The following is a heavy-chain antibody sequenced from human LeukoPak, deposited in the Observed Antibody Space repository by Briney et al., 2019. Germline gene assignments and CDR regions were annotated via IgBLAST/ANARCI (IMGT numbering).Heavy chain of an antibody. J-gene: IGHJ5*02. CDR1: GFTVSSNY. CDR3: ASPASHLISSGYYYVS. V-gene: IGHV3-66*02. D-gene: IGHD3-22*01. CDR2: IYSGGST. Sequence: GGSLRLSCAASGFTVSSNYMSWVRQAPGKGLEWVSDIYSGGSTYYADSVKGRFTISRDNSKNTLYLQMNSLRAEDTAVYYCASPASHLISSGYYYVSWGQGTLVTVSS.